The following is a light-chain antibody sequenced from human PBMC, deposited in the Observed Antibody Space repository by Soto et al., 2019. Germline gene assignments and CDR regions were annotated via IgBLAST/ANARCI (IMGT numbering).Light chain of an antibody. J-gene: IGLJ2*01. Sequence: QSVLTQPPSASGTPGQRVTISCSGSSSNIGSNYVYWYQQLPGTAPKLLIYSNNRRPSGVPDRFSGSKSGTSASLAISGLRSEDEADYYCAAWDDSLSAVVFGGGTKLTVL. CDR3: AAWDDSLSAVV. CDR2: SNN. V-gene: IGLV1-47*02. CDR1: SSNIGSNY.